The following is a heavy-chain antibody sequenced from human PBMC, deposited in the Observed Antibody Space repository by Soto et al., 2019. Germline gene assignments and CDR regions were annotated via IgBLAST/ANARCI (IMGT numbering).Heavy chain of an antibody. CDR1: GFTFSDYG. V-gene: IGHV3-30*03. D-gene: IGHD3-10*01. CDR3: ARDHHFGEYSIGPGDDYYYGMDV. CDR2: TSYDGSNK. J-gene: IGHJ6*02. Sequence: SLRLSCLASGFTFSDYGMHWVRQAPGKGLEWVALTSYDGSNKYYADSVKGRFTISRDNSKNTLYLQMNSLRAEDTAVYYCARDHHFGEYSIGPGDDYYYGMDVWGQGTTVTVSS.